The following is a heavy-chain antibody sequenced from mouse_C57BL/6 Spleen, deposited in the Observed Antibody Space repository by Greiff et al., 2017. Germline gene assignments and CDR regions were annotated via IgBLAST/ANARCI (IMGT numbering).Heavy chain of an antibody. V-gene: IGHV1-18*01. J-gene: IGHJ4*01. CDR2: INPNNGGT. D-gene: IGHD1-1*01. Sequence: VQLQQSGPELVKPGASVKIPCKASGYTFTDYNMDWVKQSHGKSLEWIGDINPNNGGTIYNQKFKGKATLTVDKSSSTAYMELRSLTSEDTAVYYCARLGNYGSSYYAMDYWGQGTSVTVSS. CDR1: GYTFTDYN. CDR3: ARLGNYGSSYYAMDY.